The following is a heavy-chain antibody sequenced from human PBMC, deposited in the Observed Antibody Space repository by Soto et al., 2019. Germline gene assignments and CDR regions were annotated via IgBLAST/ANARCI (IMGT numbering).Heavy chain of an antibody. V-gene: IGHV1-69*02. J-gene: IGHJ4*02. CDR2: IIPILGKP. Sequence: QVQLVQSGAEVKKPGSSVKVSCKTSEGTFSSYTVNWVRQAPGQGPEWMGRIIPILGKPNYAQKFQGRVTITADTSTSTAYMEVTSLRSEDTAVYYCATDVDLPYEFWGQGTLVTVS. CDR1: EGTFSSYT. D-gene: IGHD3-16*01. CDR3: ATDVDLPYEF.